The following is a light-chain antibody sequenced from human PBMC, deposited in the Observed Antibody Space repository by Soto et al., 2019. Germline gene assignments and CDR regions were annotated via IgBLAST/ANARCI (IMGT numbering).Light chain of an antibody. V-gene: IGKV3-15*01. Sequence: EIVITQSPATLSVSPGESATLSCRASQSVSSNLAWHQQKPGQAPRILMYDASTRATGISARFSGSGSGTDFTLTISRLEPEDFAVYYCQQYDSAPKTFGQGTKWIS. CDR1: QSVSSN. CDR2: DAS. J-gene: IGKJ1*01. CDR3: QQYDSAPKT.